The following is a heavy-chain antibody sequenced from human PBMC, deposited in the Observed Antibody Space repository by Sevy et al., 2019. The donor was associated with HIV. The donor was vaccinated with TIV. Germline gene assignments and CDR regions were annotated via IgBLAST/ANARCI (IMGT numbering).Heavy chain of an antibody. V-gene: IGHV3-30*02. CDR1: GFTFSSYG. Sequence: GGSLRLSCAASGFTFSSYGMHWVRQAPGKGLEWVAFIRYDGSNKYYADSVKVRFTISRDNSKNTLYLQMNSQRAEDSAVYYCAKAKRGLQPNFFFSSRSYYYGMDVWGQGTTVTVSS. J-gene: IGHJ6*02. CDR2: IRYDGSNK. CDR3: AKAKRGLQPNFFFSSRSYYYGMDV. D-gene: IGHD4-4*01.